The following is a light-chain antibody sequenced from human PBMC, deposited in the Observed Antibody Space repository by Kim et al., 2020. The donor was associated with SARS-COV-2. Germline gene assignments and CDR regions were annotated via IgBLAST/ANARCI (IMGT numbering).Light chain of an antibody. CDR1: SLRSYY. CDR2: GKN. CDR3: NSRDSSGNHLV. V-gene: IGLV3-19*01. Sequence: ALGETVRSTCQGDSLRSYYAGWYQQKTGQAPVLVIYGKNNRPSGVPDRFSGSSSGNTASLTITGAQAEDEADYYCNSRDSSGNHLVFGGGTQLTVL. J-gene: IGLJ2*01.